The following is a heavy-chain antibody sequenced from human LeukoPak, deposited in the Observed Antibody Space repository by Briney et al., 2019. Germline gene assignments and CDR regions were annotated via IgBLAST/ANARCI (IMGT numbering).Heavy chain of an antibody. CDR1: GFTFSSYW. CDR2: IQEDGSEK. CDR3: ARDTYRFYDY. J-gene: IGHJ4*02. Sequence: GGSLRLSCAASGFTFSSYWMSWVRQAPGKGLEWVASIQEDGSEKYYVDSVKGRFTISRDNAKNSLYLHMNSLGAEDTAVYFCARDTYRFYDYWGQGTLVTVSS. V-gene: IGHV3-7*01.